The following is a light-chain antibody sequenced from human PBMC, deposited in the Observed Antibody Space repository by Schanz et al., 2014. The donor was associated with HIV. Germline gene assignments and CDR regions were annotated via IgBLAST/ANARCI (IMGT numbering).Light chain of an antibody. V-gene: IGLV1-51*01. CDR1: TSNIGNNY. CDR2: DNN. CDR3: GTWDSSVSAGYVI. J-gene: IGLJ2*01. Sequence: QSVLTQPPSVSAAPRQKVTISCSGSTSNIGNNYVSWYQQFPGTAPKLLIYDNNRRASGIPDRFSGSKSGTSASLDITGLQTGDEAEYYCGTWDSSVSAGYVIFGGGTKLTVL.